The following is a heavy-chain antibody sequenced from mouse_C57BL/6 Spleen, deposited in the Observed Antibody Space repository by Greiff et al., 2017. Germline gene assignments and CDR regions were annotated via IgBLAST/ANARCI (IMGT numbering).Heavy chain of an antibody. CDR1: GYAFSSSW. V-gene: IGHV1-82*01. D-gene: IGHD2-5*01. CDR2: IYPGDGDT. Sequence: VQRVESGPELVKPGASVKISCKASGYAFSSSWMNWVKQRPGKGLEWIGRIYPGDGDTNYNGKFKGKATLTADKSSSTAYMQLSSLTSEDSAVYFCARGLYSNHGAMDYWGQGTSVTVSS. J-gene: IGHJ4*01. CDR3: ARGLYSNHGAMDY.